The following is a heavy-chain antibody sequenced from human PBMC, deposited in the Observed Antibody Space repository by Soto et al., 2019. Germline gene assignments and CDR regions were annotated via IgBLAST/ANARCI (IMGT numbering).Heavy chain of an antibody. Sequence: GGSLRLPCAASGFTFDDYTMHWVRQAPGKGLEWVSLISWDGGSTYYADSVKGRFTISRDNSKNSLYLQMNSLRTEDTALYYCAKSIGYFSYYGMDVWGQGTTVTVSS. J-gene: IGHJ6*02. CDR3: AKSIGYFSYYGMDV. D-gene: IGHD2-15*01. CDR1: GFTFDDYT. CDR2: ISWDGGST. V-gene: IGHV3-43*01.